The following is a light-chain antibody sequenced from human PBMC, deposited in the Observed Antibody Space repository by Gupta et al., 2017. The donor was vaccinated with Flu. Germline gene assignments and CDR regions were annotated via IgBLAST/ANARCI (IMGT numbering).Light chain of an antibody. V-gene: IGLV2-11*01. J-gene: IGLJ3*02. Sequence: QFALTQPRSVSGSPGQSVTISCPGTSSDVGANDYVTWYQQYPGKAPKLMFYDVRQRPSGVPDRFSGSKSGNTASLTISGLQADDEADYHCCSYTGSHWVFGGGTKVTVL. CDR3: CSYTGSHWV. CDR1: SSDVGANDY. CDR2: DVR.